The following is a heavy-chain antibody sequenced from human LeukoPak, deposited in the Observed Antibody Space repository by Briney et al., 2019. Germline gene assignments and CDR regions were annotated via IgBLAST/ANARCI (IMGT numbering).Heavy chain of an antibody. D-gene: IGHD3-22*01. CDR2: IGSSSSYI. J-gene: IGHJ4*02. Sequence: GGSLRLSCAASRFTFSSYSMNWVRQAPGKGLEWVSSIGSSSSYIYYADSVKGRFTISRDNAKNSLYLQMNSLRAEDTAVYYCARDLYRIVVVPHYFDYWGQGTLVTVSS. CDR1: RFTFSSYS. CDR3: ARDLYRIVVVPHYFDY. V-gene: IGHV3-21*01.